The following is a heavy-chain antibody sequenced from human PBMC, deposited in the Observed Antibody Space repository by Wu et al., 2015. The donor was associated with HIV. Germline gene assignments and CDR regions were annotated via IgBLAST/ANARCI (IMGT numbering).Heavy chain of an antibody. D-gene: IGHD1-1*01. J-gene: IGHJ4*02. Sequence: QVQLVQSGAEVKKPGSSVKVSCRASGGTLSHYEISWMRQAPGQGLEWMGGIIPMFGTLNYAQKFQGRVTITADESTGTAYMDLSSLRSDDTAVYYCARGVVRSREFDTWGQGTLVTVSS. V-gene: IGHV1-69*12. CDR1: GGTLSHYE. CDR2: IIPMFGTL. CDR3: ARGVVRSREFDT.